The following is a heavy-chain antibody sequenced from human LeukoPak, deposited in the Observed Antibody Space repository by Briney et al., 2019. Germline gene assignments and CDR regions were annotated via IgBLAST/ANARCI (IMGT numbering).Heavy chain of an antibody. CDR2: IKQDGIEK. D-gene: IGHD3-16*01. CDR1: GFSFSSYW. Sequence: GGSLRLSCAASGFSFSSYWMTWVRQAPGKGPEWVANIKQDGIEKYSVDSVKGRFTISRDNAKNSVYLQMSSLRAEDTAVYYCARAGTILGEVSWFDPWGQGTLVTVSS. J-gene: IGHJ5*02. CDR3: ARAGTILGEVSWFDP. V-gene: IGHV3-7*01.